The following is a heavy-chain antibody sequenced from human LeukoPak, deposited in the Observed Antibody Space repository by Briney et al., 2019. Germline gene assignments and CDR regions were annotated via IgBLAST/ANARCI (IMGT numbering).Heavy chain of an antibody. CDR1: GFTFSSYG. CDR3: AKDIHPLWFGEIIDY. CDR2: ISHDGSNK. Sequence: GGSLRLSCAASGFTFSSYGMHWVRQAPGKGLEWVAVISHDGSNKYYADSVKGRFTISRDNSKNTLYLQMNSLRAEDTAVYYCAKDIHPLWFGEIIDYWGQGTLVTVSS. J-gene: IGHJ4*02. D-gene: IGHD3-10*01. V-gene: IGHV3-30*18.